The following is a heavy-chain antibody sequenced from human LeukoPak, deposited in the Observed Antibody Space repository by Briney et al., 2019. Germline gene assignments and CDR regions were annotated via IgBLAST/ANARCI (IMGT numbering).Heavy chain of an antibody. D-gene: IGHD3-10*01. V-gene: IGHV3-7*03. CDR1: GFTFSGHN. CDR3: AIMVRGSKARQPIFDY. Sequence: SGGSLRLSCAASGFTFSGHNMSWVRQAPGKGLEWVANINQDGSHKNHVDSVKGRFTISRDNSKNTLYLQMNSLRAEDTAVYYCAIMVRGSKARQPIFDYWGQGTLVTVSS. CDR2: INQDGSHK. J-gene: IGHJ4*02.